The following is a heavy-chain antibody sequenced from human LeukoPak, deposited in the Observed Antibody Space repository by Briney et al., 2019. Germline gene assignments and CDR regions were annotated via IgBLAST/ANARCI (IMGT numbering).Heavy chain of an antibody. J-gene: IGHJ4*02. Sequence: SETLSLTCNVSGDSISGYYWNWIRQPAGKGLEWIGRMYTTGSTSYNPSLASRVTTSVDTSKNQFSLNLNSVTAADTAFYYCARGRAYYDSSGLFNYWGQGILVTVSS. V-gene: IGHV4-4*07. CDR2: MYTTGST. D-gene: IGHD3-22*01. CDR1: GDSISGYY. CDR3: ARGRAYYDSSGLFNY.